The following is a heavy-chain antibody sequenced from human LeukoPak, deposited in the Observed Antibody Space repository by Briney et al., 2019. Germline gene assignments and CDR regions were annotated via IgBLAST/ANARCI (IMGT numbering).Heavy chain of an antibody. V-gene: IGHV4-39*07. Sequence: SETLSLTCTVSGDSISSSSSYWGWIRQPPGKGLEWIGSIYYSGNTYYNTSLKSRVTISVDTSKNQFSLKLNSVTAADTAVYYCARVLSGFRGELYFDYWGQGTLVTVSS. J-gene: IGHJ4*02. CDR3: ARVLSGFRGELYFDY. D-gene: IGHD1-26*01. CDR2: IYYSGNT. CDR1: GDSISSSSSY.